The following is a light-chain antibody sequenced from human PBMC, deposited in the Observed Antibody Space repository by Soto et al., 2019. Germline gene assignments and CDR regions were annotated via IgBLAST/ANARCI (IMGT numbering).Light chain of an antibody. CDR1: QNIDSW. V-gene: IGKV1-5*01. Sequence: DIQMAQSPSTLSASVEDRVTITCRASQNIDSWLAWYQHKPGKAAKVLIYDASSLETGVPSRFSGSGSGTEFSLTISSLRPDHFATYYSQQYDTYPLTFGQGTKVEIK. CDR2: DAS. J-gene: IGKJ1*01. CDR3: QQYDTYPLT.